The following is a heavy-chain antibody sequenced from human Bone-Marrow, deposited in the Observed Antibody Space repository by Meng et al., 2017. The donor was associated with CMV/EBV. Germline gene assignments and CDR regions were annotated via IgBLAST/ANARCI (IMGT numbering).Heavy chain of an antibody. CDR3: ARTGRVNFWSGYLKSDDYYYYYGMDV. Sequence: ASVKVSCKASGYTFTNYYMHWVRQAPGQGLEWMGWINLNGGGTNYAQKLQGRVTMTTDTSTSTAYMELRSLRSDDTAVYYCARTGRVNFWSGYLKSDDYYYYYGMDVWGQGTTVTVSS. CDR1: GYTFTNYY. CDR2: INLNGGGT. V-gene: IGHV1-2*02. J-gene: IGHJ6*02. D-gene: IGHD3-3*01.